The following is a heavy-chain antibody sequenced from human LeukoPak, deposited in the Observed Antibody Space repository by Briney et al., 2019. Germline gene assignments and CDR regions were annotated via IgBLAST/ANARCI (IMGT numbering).Heavy chain of an antibody. CDR2: INPNSGGT. V-gene: IGHV1-2*02. J-gene: IGHJ4*02. D-gene: IGHD6-13*01. CDR1: GYTFTGYY. CDR3: ARDGPPEYSSSWYVRFDY. Sequence: ASVKVSCKASGYTFTGYYMHWVRQAPGQGLEWMGWINPNSGGTNYAQKFQGRVTMTRDTSISTAYMELSRLRSDDTAVYYCARDGPPEYSSSWYVRFDYWGQGTLVTVSS.